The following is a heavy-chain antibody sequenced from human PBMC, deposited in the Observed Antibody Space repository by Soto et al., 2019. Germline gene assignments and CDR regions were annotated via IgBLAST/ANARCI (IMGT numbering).Heavy chain of an antibody. J-gene: IGHJ4*02. CDR2: INPILSMS. CDR3: ATSYGSGYRALDS. CDR1: GDTFNFYS. Sequence: QVQLVQSGADVQRPGSSVRVSCKASGDTFNFYSINWVRQAPGLGLQWMGRINPILSMSNYAPRFQGRVTRTANRSTSTASMELSSLRSEDTAMYYWATSYGSGYRALDSWGQGALVPVSS. V-gene: IGHV1-69*02. D-gene: IGHD3-10*01.